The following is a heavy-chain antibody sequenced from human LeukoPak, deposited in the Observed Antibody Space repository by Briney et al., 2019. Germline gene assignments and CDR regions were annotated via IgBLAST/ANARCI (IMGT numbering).Heavy chain of an antibody. CDR3: ARDGSYYYDSSGASDP. D-gene: IGHD3-22*01. Sequence: ASVKVSCKASGYTFTSYGISWVRQAPGQGLEWMGWISVYNGNTNYAQKFQGRVTMTTVTSTSTAYMELRSLRSDDTAVYYCARDGSYYYDSSGASDPWGQGTLVTVSS. CDR2: ISVYNGNT. V-gene: IGHV1-18*01. CDR1: GYTFTSYG. J-gene: IGHJ5*02.